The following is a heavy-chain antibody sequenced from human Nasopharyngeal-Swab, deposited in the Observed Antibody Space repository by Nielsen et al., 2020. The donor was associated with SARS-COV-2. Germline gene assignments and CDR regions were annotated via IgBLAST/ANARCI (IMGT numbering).Heavy chain of an antibody. CDR1: GFTFNSHG. Sequence: GGSLRLSCAASGFTFNSHGMHWVRQAPGKGLEWVAVLSFDGSKKYYADSVKGRFTISRDSSKNTLYLQMNSLRAEDTAVYYCARDTSVDIVLLYYGMDVWGQGTTVTVSS. CDR2: LSFDGSKK. CDR3: ARDTSVDIVLLYYGMDV. J-gene: IGHJ6*02. D-gene: IGHD5-12*01. V-gene: IGHV3-30*03.